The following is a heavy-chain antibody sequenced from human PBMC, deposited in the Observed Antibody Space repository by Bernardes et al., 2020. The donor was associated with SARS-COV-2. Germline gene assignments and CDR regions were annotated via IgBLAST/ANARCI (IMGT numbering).Heavy chain of an antibody. V-gene: IGHV3-21*01. CDR3: ARDPPTGYHPSLYNWFDP. J-gene: IGHJ5*02. Sequence: GGSLRLSCAASGFTFSSYSMNWVRQAPGKGLEWVSSISSSSYIYYADSVKGRFTISRDNAKNSLYLQMNSLRAEDTAVYYCARDPPTGYHPSLYNWFDPWGQGTLVTVSS. CDR2: ISSSSYI. CDR1: GFTFSSYS. D-gene: IGHD3-9*01.